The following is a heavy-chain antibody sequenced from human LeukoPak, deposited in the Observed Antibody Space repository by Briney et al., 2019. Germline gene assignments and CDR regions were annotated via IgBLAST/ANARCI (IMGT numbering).Heavy chain of an antibody. CDR2: INHSGST. D-gene: IGHD3-3*01. CDR3: ANYYDFWGHI. J-gene: IGHJ3*02. V-gene: IGHV4-34*01. CDR1: GGSFSGYY. Sequence: PSETLSLTCAVYGGSFSGYYWSWIRQPPGKGLEWIGEINHSGSTNYNPSLKSRVTISVDTSKNQFSLKLSSVTAADTAVYYCANYYDFWGHIWGQGTMVTVSP.